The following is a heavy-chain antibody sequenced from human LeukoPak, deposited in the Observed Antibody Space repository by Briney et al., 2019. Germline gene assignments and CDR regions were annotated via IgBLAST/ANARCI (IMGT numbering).Heavy chain of an antibody. D-gene: IGHD3-3*01. Sequence: SVKVSCKASGGTFSSYAISWVRQAPGQGLEWMGGIIPIFGTANYAQKFQGRVTITADESTSTAYMELSSLRSEDTAVYYCANDFWSGNDYYYMDVWGKGTTVTVSS. J-gene: IGHJ6*03. CDR1: GGTFSSYA. CDR2: IIPIFGTA. CDR3: ANDFWSGNDYYYMDV. V-gene: IGHV1-69*13.